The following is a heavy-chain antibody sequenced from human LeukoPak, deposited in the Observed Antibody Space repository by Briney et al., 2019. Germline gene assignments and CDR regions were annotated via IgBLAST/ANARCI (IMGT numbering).Heavy chain of an antibody. D-gene: IGHD4-23*01. CDR1: GFTFSDYS. J-gene: IGHJ5*02. CDR2: ISSSSSYM. Sequence: PGGSLRLSCAASGFTFSDYSMNWVRQAPGEGLEWVSSISSSSSYMYYADSVKGRFTISRDNAKNTLYLQMDSLRAEDTAVYYCARDIPHNSFDPWGQGTLVTVSS. V-gene: IGHV3-21*01. CDR3: ARDIPHNSFDP.